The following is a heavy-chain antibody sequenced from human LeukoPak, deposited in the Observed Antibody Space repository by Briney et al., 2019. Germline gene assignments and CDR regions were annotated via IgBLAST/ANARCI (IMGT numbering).Heavy chain of an antibody. D-gene: IGHD6-6*01. CDR3: ARAFSSSSFYLNY. J-gene: IGHJ4*02. CDR1: GDSISTYY. V-gene: IGHV4-59*01. CDR2: IYHSGST. Sequence: SETLSLTCTVSGDSISTYYWNWIRQPPGKGLEWIGYIYHSGSTNYNPSLKSRVTISVDTSKNQFSLKLSSVTAADTAVYYCARAFSSSSFYLNYWGQGTLVTASS.